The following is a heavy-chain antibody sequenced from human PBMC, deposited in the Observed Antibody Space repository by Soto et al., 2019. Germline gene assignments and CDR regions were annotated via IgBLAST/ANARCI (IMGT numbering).Heavy chain of an antibody. J-gene: IGHJ1*01. CDR1: GGTFSSYT. D-gene: IGHD6-13*01. V-gene: IGHV1-69*02. CDR3: ARSVAAAGTGYFQH. CDR2: IIPILGIA. Sequence: QVQLVQSGAEVKKPGSSVNVSCKASGGTFSSYTISWVRQAPGQGLEWMGRIIPILGIANYAQKFQGRVTITADKSTSTAYMELSSLRSEDTAVYYCARSVAAAGTGYFQHWGQGTLDTVSS.